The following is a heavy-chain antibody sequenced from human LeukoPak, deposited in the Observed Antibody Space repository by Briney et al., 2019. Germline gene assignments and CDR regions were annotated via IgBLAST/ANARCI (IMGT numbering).Heavy chain of an antibody. CDR2: INPNSGGT. CDR1: GYTFTGYY. J-gene: IGHJ3*02. D-gene: IGHD1-26*01. Sequence: EASVKVSCKASGYTFTGYYMHWVRQAPGQGLEWMGWINPNSGGTNYAQKFQGRVTMTRDTSISTAYMELSRLRSDDPAVYYCASGGATLLRGDYAFDIWGQGTMVTVSS. CDR3: ASGGATLLRGDYAFDI. V-gene: IGHV1-2*02.